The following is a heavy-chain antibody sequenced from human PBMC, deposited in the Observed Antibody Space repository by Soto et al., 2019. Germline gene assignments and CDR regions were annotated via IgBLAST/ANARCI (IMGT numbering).Heavy chain of an antibody. CDR1: GYTFTSYG. CDR2: ISAYNGNT. Sequence: ASLKVSCKASGYTFTSYGISWVRQAPGQGLEWMGWISAYNGNTDCAQKQQGRVTMTTDTTTSKVNIEVRSLRANDTDVDSYTRAPRWLGVLHFDYWGQGTLVNVYS. V-gene: IGHV1-18*01. J-gene: IGHJ4*02. CDR3: TRAPRWLGVLHFDY. D-gene: IGHD3-10*01.